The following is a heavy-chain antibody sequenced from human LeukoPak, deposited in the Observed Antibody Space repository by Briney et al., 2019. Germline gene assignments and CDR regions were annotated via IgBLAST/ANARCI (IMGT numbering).Heavy chain of an antibody. CDR2: INQDGREL. Sequence: PGGSLRLSCVASGFTFSENWMTWVRQAPEKGLEWVANINQDGRELYYVDSVKGRFTISRDNAKNSLHLQMSSLRAEDTAVYYCARGVYYLDYWGQGTLVTVSS. D-gene: IGHD3-3*01. V-gene: IGHV3-7*04. CDR1: GFTFSENW. J-gene: IGHJ4*02. CDR3: ARGVYYLDY.